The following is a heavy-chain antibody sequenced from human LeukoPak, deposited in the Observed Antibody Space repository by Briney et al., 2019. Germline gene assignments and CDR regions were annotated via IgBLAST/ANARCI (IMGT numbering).Heavy chain of an antibody. CDR1: GFTCSSYG. Sequence: GGSLRLSCAASGFTCSSYGMHWVRQAPGKGLEWVAVIWYDGSNKYYADSVKGRFTISRDNSKNTLYLQMNSLRTEDTAVYYCARGLSRIDPWGQGTLVTVSS. J-gene: IGHJ5*02. CDR3: ARGLSRIDP. D-gene: IGHD6-13*01. V-gene: IGHV3-33*01. CDR2: IWYDGSNK.